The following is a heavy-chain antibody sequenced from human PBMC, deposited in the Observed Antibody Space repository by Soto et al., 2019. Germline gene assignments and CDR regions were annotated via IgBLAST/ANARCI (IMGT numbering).Heavy chain of an antibody. CDR2: ISGSSVYI. V-gene: IGHV3-21*01. Sequence: GGSLRLSCVASGFTFSNYSMNWVRQAPGKGLEWVSHISGSSVYIHYADSVKGRFTISRDNAKNSVYLQMDSLRVEDTAVYYCAREGALKPFSSWGQGAMVTVYS. CDR1: GFTFSNYS. J-gene: IGHJ4*02. CDR3: AREGALKPFSS.